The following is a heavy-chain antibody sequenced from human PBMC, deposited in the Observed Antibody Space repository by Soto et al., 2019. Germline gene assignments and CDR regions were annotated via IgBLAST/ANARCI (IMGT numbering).Heavy chain of an antibody. D-gene: IGHD4-17*01. CDR1: GFTFSSYG. Sequence: QVQLVESGGGVVQPGRSLRLSCAASGFTFSSYGMHWVRQAPGKGLEWVALISYDGSNKYHADSVKGRFTISRDNSKNTLYLQMNSLRAEDTPVYYCAKGGTRATLTTCGYWGQGTLVTVSS. V-gene: IGHV3-30*18. J-gene: IGHJ4*02. CDR3: AKGGTRATLTTCGY. CDR2: ISYDGSNK.